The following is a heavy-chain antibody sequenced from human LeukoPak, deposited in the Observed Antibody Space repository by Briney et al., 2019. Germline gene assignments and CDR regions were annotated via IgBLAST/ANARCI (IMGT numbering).Heavy chain of an antibody. CDR3: ARDRTSGYEDYYFDY. J-gene: IGHJ4*02. CDR1: GFTFSTYR. V-gene: IGHV3-30*03. D-gene: IGHD5-12*01. Sequence: PGGSLRLSCAASGFTFSTYRMSWVRQAPGKGLEWVAVISYDGSNKYYADSVKGRFTISRDNSKNTLYLQMNSLRAEDTAVYYCARDRTSGYEDYYFDYWGQGTLVTVSS. CDR2: ISYDGSNK.